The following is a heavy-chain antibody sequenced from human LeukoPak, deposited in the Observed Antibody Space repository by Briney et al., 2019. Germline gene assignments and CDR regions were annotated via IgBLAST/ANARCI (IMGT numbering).Heavy chain of an antibody. V-gene: IGHV3-23*01. CDR1: GFSFSSYA. J-gene: IGHJ4*02. CDR3: AKGSGGSCHSATDY. D-gene: IGHD2-15*01. Sequence: GGSLRLSCAASGFSFSSYAMNSVRQAPGKGLEWVSVICGSSSSTYYVDSVKGRFTISRYNSKNTLYLQMNSLRAEDTAIYYCAKGSGGSCHSATDYWGQGTLVTVSS. CDR2: ICGSSSST.